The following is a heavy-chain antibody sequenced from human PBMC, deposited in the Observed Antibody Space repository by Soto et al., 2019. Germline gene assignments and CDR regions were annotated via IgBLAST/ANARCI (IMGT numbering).Heavy chain of an antibody. CDR3: ARERRGITMVRGVLGFYNWFDP. CDR1: GGSITSYY. D-gene: IGHD3-10*01. CDR2: ISYSGST. J-gene: IGHJ5*02. V-gene: IGHV4-59*12. Sequence: SETLSLTCTVSGGSITSYYWSWIRQPPGKGLEWIGYISYSGSTNYNPSLLSRVTISVDTSKNQFSLKLSSVTAADTAVYYCARERRGITMVRGVLGFYNWFDPWGQGTLVTVSS.